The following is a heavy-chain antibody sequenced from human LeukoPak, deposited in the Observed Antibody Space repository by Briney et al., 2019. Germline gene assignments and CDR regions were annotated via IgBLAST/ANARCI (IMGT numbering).Heavy chain of an antibody. J-gene: IGHJ4*02. Sequence: GGSLRLSCAASGLTFSNYAMCWVRQAPGKGLEWVSTISGLGGSTYYADSVKGRFTISRDNTMDTLYLQMNSLRADDTAVYYCVKDRVDGSGSQFDSWGQGSLVIVSS. CDR3: VKDRVDGSGSQFDS. CDR1: GLTFSNYA. V-gene: IGHV3-23*01. CDR2: ISGLGGST. D-gene: IGHD3-10*01.